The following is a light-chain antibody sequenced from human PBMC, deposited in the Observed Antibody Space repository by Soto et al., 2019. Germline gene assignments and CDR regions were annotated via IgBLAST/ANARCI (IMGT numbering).Light chain of an antibody. CDR3: VTWDDSLNAFYV. CDR2: SND. V-gene: IGLV1-44*01. CDR1: TSNIGRNT. J-gene: IGLJ1*01. Sequence: QLVLTQPPSASGTPGQRVTISCSGSTSNIGRNTVNWYQQLPGMAPKLLIYSNDQRPSGVPDRFSGSKSGTSASLAISGLQSEDEADYYCVTWDDSLNAFYVFGTGTKLTVL.